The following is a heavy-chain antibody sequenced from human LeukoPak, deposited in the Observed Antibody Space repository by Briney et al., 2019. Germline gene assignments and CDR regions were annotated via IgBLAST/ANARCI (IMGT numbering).Heavy chain of an antibody. J-gene: IGHJ5*02. V-gene: IGHV5-51*01. CDR1: GYSFTSYW. CDR3: ARLSQPVAVAGTWWFDP. CDR2: IYPGDSDT. D-gene: IGHD6-19*01. Sequence: GESLKISCKGSGYSFTSYWIGWVRQMPGKGLEWMGIIYPGDSDTRYSPSFQGQVTISADKSISTAYLQWSSLKASDTAMYYCARLSQPVAVAGTWWFDPWGQGTLATVSS.